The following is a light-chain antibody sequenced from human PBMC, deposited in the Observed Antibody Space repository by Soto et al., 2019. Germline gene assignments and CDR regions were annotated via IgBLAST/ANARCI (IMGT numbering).Light chain of an antibody. J-gene: IGLJ1*01. CDR3: SSYTVDVAPYV. CDR1: NSDVGGHNY. V-gene: IGLV2-14*01. CDR2: EVT. Sequence: QSVLTQPASVSGSPGQSITISCTGTNSDVGGHNYVSWYQHHPGKAPKLMIYEVTNRPSGVSSRFSGSKSGNTASLTISGLQADDEADYYCSSYTVDVAPYVFGTGTKLTVL.